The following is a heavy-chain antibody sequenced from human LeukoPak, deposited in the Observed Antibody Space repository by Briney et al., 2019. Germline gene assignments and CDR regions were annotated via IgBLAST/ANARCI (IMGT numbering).Heavy chain of an antibody. CDR1: GGSISSGGYY. Sequence: PSETLSLTCTVSGGSISSGGYYWSWIRQPPGKGLEWIGYIYHSGSTYYNPSLKSRVTISVDRSKNQFSLKLSSVTAADTAVYYCATLRGVTGADYWGQGTLVTVSS. J-gene: IGHJ4*02. CDR2: IYHSGST. D-gene: IGHD3-10*01. CDR3: ATLRGVTGADY. V-gene: IGHV4-30-2*01.